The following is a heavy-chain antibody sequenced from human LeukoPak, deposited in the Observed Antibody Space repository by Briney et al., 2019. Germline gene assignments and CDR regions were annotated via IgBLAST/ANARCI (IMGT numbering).Heavy chain of an antibody. Sequence: ASVKVSCKASGYTFTSYDINWVRQATGQGLEWMGRMNPNSGDTGYAQKFQGRVTITADESTSTAYMELSSLRSEDTAVYYCASPYCSSTSCYYYYYYGMDVWGQGTTVTVSS. J-gene: IGHJ6*02. D-gene: IGHD2-2*01. CDR3: ASPYCSSTSCYYYYYYGMDV. V-gene: IGHV1-8*01. CDR2: MNPNSGDT. CDR1: GYTFTSYD.